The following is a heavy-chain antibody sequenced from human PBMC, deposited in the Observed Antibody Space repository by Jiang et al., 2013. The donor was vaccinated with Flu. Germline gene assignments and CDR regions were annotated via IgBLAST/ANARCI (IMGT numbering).Heavy chain of an antibody. V-gene: IGHV4-61*08. D-gene: IGHD3-22*01. J-gene: IGHJ6*02. CDR2: IYYRGNT. CDR3: ARSALRMIAVGGMDV. Sequence: LLKPSETLSLTCSVSGDSISSGDSYWSWIRQSPGKGLEWIGYIYYRGNTNSNPSLQSRVNISVDTSKNQFSLKLSSVIAADTAVYYCARSALRMIAVGGMDVWGQGTTVTV. CDR1: GDSISSGDSY.